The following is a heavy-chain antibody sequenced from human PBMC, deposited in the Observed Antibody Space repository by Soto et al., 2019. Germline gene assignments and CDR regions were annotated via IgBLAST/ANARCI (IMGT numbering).Heavy chain of an antibody. J-gene: IGHJ4*02. CDR1: GFTFTRYS. CDR3: AKEGFTMIVVAPYYFDY. Sequence: GGSLRLSCAASGFTFTRYSMNWVRQAPGKGLEWVSSISSTTNYIYYADSVKGRFTISRDNSKNTLYLQMNSLIAEDTAVYYCAKEGFTMIVVAPYYFDYWGQGTLVTVSS. D-gene: IGHD3-22*01. CDR2: ISSTTNYI. V-gene: IGHV3-21*01.